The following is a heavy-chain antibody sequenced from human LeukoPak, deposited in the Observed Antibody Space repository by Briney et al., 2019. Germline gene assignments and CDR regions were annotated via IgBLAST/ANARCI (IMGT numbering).Heavy chain of an antibody. Sequence: GGSLRLSCAASGFTFSTYAMSWVRQAPGKGLEWVSVISGSSRSTYYADSVKGRFTISRDNSRNTLYLQMNSLIAEDTAVYYCASTYKDSGYDLSYYYYYYMDVWGKGTTVSVSS. J-gene: IGHJ6*03. D-gene: IGHD5-12*01. CDR3: ASTYKDSGYDLSYYYYYYMDV. CDR2: ISGSSRST. CDR1: GFTFSTYA. V-gene: IGHV3-23*01.